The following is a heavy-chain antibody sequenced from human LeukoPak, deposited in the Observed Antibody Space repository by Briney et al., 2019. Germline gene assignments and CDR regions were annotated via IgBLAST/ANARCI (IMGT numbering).Heavy chain of an antibody. V-gene: IGHV3-73*01. Sequence: PGGSLRLSCAASGFTFSGPAMHWARQASGKGLEWFARIRSKANSYATAYAASVKGRFTISRDDSKNTAYLQMNSLKTEDTAVYYCTSRGYVNYYGSGSYFDYWGQGTLVTVSS. CDR3: TSRGYVNYYGSGSYFDY. CDR1: GFTFSGPA. J-gene: IGHJ4*02. CDR2: IRSKANSYAT. D-gene: IGHD3-10*01.